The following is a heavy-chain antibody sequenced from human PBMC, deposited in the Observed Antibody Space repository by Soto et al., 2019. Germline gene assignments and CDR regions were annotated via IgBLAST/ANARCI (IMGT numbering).Heavy chain of an antibody. CDR2: IRSSDNTR. CDR3: ARGNALYDY. V-gene: IGHV3-11*01. J-gene: IGHJ4*02. CDR1: GFSFSDYY. D-gene: IGHD2-2*01. Sequence: GWSLRLSCAASGFSFSDYYMSWIRQAPGKGLEWVSYIRSSDNTRYYADSVKGRFTISRDNAKNSLYLQMNSLRAEDTAVYYCARGNALYDYWGQGTLVTVSS.